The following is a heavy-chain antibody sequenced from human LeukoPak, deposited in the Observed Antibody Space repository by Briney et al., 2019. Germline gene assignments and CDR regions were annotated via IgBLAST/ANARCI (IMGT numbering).Heavy chain of an antibody. CDR1: GYSFTSYW. V-gene: IGHV5-51*01. Sequence: GESLKISCKGSGYSFTSYWIGWVRQMPGKGLEWMGIIHPGDSDTRYSPSFQGQVTISADKSISTAYLQWSSLRASDTAIYYCARHNKNIVVVPAAISGMDVWGQGTTVTVSS. J-gene: IGHJ6*02. CDR2: IHPGDSDT. CDR3: ARHNKNIVVVPAAISGMDV. D-gene: IGHD2-2*01.